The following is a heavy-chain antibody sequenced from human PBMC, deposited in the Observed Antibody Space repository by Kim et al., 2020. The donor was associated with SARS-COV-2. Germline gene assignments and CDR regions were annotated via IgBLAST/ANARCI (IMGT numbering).Heavy chain of an antibody. CDR3: ARHPPAAGDGKNWFDP. V-gene: IGHV4-39*01. CDR2: IYYSGST. CDR1: GGSISSSSYY. Sequence: SETLSLTCTVSGGSISSSSYYWGWIRQPPGKGLEWIGSIYYSGSTYYNPSLKSRVTISVDTSKNQFSLKLSSVTAADTAVYYCARHPPAAGDGKNWFDPWGQGTLVTVSS. D-gene: IGHD6-13*01. J-gene: IGHJ5*02.